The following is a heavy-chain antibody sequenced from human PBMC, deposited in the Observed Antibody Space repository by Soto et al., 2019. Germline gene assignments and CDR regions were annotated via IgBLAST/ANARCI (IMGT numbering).Heavy chain of an antibody. J-gene: IGHJ6*02. D-gene: IGHD2-21*02. V-gene: IGHV2-5*02. Sequence: QITLMESGPTLVKPTQTLTLTCTFSGFSLSTGGVGVGWIRQPPGKALEWLALIYWDDDKRYSPSLRSRLTLTKDPSKNQXXLXMXXMDPVDTATYYCTHSRCGGDCLQSYSSHYYYGMDVWGQGTTVTVSS. CDR2: IYWDDDK. CDR1: GFSLSTGGVG. CDR3: THSRCGGDCLQSYSSHYYYGMDV.